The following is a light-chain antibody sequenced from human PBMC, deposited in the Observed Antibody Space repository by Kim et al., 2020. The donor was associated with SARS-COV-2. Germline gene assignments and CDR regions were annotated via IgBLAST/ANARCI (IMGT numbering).Light chain of an antibody. Sequence: QKVTIYCSGSSSNIGNNYVSWYQQLPGTAPKLLIYDNNKRPSGIPDRFSGSKSGTSATLGITGLQTGDEADYYCGTWDSSLSAGYVFGTGTKVTVL. V-gene: IGLV1-51*01. CDR2: DNN. CDR3: GTWDSSLSAGYV. J-gene: IGLJ1*01. CDR1: SSNIGNNY.